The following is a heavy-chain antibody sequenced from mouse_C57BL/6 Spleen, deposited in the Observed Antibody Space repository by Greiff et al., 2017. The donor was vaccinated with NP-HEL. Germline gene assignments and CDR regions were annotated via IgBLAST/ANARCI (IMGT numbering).Heavy chain of an antibody. V-gene: IGHV1-15*01. CDR2: IDPETGGT. Sequence: QVQLKQSGAELVRPGASVTLSCKASGYTFTDYEMHWVKQTPVHGLEWIGAIDPETGGTAYNQKFKGKAILTADKSSSTAYMELRSLTSEDSAVYYCTREGATMALYFDYWGQGTTLTVSS. D-gene: IGHD2-1*01. CDR3: TREGATMALYFDY. CDR1: GYTFTDYE. J-gene: IGHJ2*01.